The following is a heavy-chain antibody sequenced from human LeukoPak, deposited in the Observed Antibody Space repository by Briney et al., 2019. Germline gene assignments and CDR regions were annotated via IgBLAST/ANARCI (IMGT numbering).Heavy chain of an antibody. V-gene: IGHV3-23*01. D-gene: IGHD2-2*01. CDR2: TADNHRTT. CDR3: ARGATRATRHFDV. J-gene: IGHJ2*01. Sequence: GGSLRISCDATGFTFSSYSLACVRHTSGKGLAWLSITADNHRTTCYAVSVEGRFTISRDNSKNMGYLQMNSLRVEDSGVYFCARGATRATRHFDVWGRGTLVTVPS. CDR1: GFTFSSYS.